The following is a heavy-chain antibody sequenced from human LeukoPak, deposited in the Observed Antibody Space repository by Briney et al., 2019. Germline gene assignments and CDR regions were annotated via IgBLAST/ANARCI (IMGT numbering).Heavy chain of an antibody. Sequence: GGSLRLSCVASGIAFGTYAMSGVRQAPGKGLEWVAAISGTAVTIDYADSVKGRFTISRDNSKNTLYLQMNSLRAEDTAVYYCARACIAVAGIVDYWGQGTLVTVSS. CDR3: ARACIAVAGIVDY. J-gene: IGHJ4*02. V-gene: IGHV3-23*01. D-gene: IGHD6-19*01. CDR1: GIAFGTYA. CDR2: ISGTAVTI.